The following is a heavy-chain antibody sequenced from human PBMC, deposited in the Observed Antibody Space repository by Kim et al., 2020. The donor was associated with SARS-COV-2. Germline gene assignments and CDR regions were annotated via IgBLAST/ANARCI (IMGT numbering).Heavy chain of an antibody. Sequence: SETLSLTCAVYGGSFSGYYWSWIRQPQGKGLEWIGEINHSGSTNYNPSLKSRVTISVDTSKNQISLKLSSVTAADTAVYYCASHYGSGSTQVHFDYWGQG. CDR3: ASHYGSGSTQVHFDY. J-gene: IGHJ4*02. V-gene: IGHV4-34*01. D-gene: IGHD3-10*01. CDR2: INHSGST. CDR1: GGSFSGYY.